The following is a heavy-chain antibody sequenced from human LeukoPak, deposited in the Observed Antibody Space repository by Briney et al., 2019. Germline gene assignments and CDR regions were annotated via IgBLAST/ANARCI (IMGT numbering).Heavy chain of an antibody. Sequence: SGGSLRLSCAASGFTVSSNYMSWVRQAPGKGLEWVSVIYSGGSTYYADSVKGRFTISRDNSKNTLYLQMNSLRAEDTAVYYCARLEVGVVPAPNRYWYFDLWGRGTLVTVSS. CDR1: GFTVSSNY. CDR2: IYSGGST. J-gene: IGHJ2*01. V-gene: IGHV3-66*01. D-gene: IGHD2-2*01. CDR3: ARLEVGVVPAPNRYWYFDL.